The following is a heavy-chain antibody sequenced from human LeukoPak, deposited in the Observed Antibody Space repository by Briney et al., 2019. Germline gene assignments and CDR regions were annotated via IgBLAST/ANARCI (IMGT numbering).Heavy chain of an antibody. D-gene: IGHD1-26*01. V-gene: IGHV3-21*04. J-gene: IGHJ6*03. CDR2: ISSSSSYI. Sequence: GGSLRLSCAASGFTFSSYSMNWVRQAPGKGLEWVSSISSSSSYIYYADSVKGRFTISRDNSKNTLFLQMNSLRAEDTAVYYCARVGAYTKYYYYYMDVWGKGTTVTVSS. CDR1: GFTFSSYS. CDR3: ARVGAYTKYYYYYMDV.